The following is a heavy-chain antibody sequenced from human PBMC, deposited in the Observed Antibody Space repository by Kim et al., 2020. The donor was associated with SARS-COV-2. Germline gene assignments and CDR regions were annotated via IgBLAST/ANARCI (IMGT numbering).Heavy chain of an antibody. D-gene: IGHD6-13*01. Sequence: GGSLRLSCAASGFTFSNYAMSWVRQAPGKGLEWVSSVSGSGAATYYADSVKGRFTITRDNFDNTLHLQMNSLRAGDTAVYWCAKDPQLGYGYDLSYWGQGTLVTVSS. V-gene: IGHV3-23*01. CDR3: AKDPQLGYGYDLSY. CDR1: GFTFSNYA. J-gene: IGHJ4*02. CDR2: VSGSGAAT.